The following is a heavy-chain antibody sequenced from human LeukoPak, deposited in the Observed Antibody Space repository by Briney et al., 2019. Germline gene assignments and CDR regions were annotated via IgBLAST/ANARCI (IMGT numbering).Heavy chain of an antibody. D-gene: IGHD4-17*01. Sequence: ASVKVSCKTSGYTFTGYDINWVRQATGQGLEWMGWMNPNSGNTGYAQKFQGRVTMTRNTSISTAYMELSSLRSEDTAVYYCARAHSGTHGDFDAFDIWGQGTMVTVSS. CDR3: ARAHSGTHGDFDAFDI. CDR1: GYTFTGYD. CDR2: MNPNSGNT. J-gene: IGHJ3*02. V-gene: IGHV1-8*01.